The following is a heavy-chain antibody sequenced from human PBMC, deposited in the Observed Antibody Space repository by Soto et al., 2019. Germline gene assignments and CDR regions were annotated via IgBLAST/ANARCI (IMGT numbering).Heavy chain of an antibody. CDR2: IIPILGIA. CDR3: ARVQDSSGWYGFFRWFDP. J-gene: IGHJ5*02. V-gene: IGHV1-69*02. Sequence: ASVKVSSTASGRTFSSYTISWVRQAPGQGLEWMGRIIPILGIANYAQKFQGRVTITADKSTSTAYMELSSLRSEDTAVYYCARVQDSSGWYGFFRWFDPWGQGTPVTVSS. CDR1: GRTFSSYT. D-gene: IGHD6-19*01.